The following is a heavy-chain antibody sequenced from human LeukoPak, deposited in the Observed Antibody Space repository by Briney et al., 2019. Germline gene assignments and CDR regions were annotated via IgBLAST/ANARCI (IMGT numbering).Heavy chain of an antibody. D-gene: IGHD4/OR15-4a*01. J-gene: IGHJ4*02. V-gene: IGHV3-53*01. CDR3: ARRAGAYSHPYDY. CDR1: GFTFSRHG. Sequence: QSGGSLRLSCAASGFTFSRHGMNWVRQAPGKGLEWVSFIYSDNTHYSDSVKGRFTISRDNSKNTLYLQMNSLRAEDTAVYYCARRAGAYSHPYDYWGQGTLVTVSS. CDR2: IYSDNT.